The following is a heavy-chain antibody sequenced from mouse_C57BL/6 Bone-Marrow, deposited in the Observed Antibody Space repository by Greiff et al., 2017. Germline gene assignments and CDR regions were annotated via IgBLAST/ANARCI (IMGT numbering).Heavy chain of an antibody. V-gene: IGHV1-54*01. CDR1: GYAFTNYL. Sequence: QVQLKQSGAELVRPGTSVKVSCKASGYAFTNYLIEWVKQRPGQGLEWIGVINPGSGGTNYNEKFKGKATLTADKSSSTAYMQLSSLTSEDSAVYFCARGLGGVDYWGQGTTLTVSS. CDR3: ARGLGGVDY. CDR2: INPGSGGT. J-gene: IGHJ2*01. D-gene: IGHD3-3*01.